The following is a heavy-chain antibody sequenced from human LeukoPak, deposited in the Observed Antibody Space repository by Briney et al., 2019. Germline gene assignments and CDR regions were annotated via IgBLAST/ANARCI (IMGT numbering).Heavy chain of an antibody. V-gene: IGHV3-15*01. Sequence: PGGSLRLSCAASGFTFSNAWMSWVRQAPGRGLEWVGRIKSKTDGGTTDYAAPVKGRFTISRDDSKNTLYLQMNSLKTEDTAVYYCTTDSSSGSSIPGYWGQGTLATVSS. J-gene: IGHJ4*02. CDR2: IKSKTDGGTT. CDR1: GFTFSNAW. D-gene: IGHD1-26*01. CDR3: TTDSSSGSSIPGY.